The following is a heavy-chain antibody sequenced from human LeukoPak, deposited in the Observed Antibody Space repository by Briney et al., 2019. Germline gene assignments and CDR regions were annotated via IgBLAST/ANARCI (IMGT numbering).Heavy chain of an antibody. Sequence: GSLRLSCAASGFTFNSYWMNWVRQAPGKGLEWVSSISSSSSYIYYADSAKGRFTISRDNAKNSLYLQMNSLRAEDTAVYYCARVAGDDYWGQGTLVTVSS. CDR3: ARVAGDDY. D-gene: IGHD6-19*01. V-gene: IGHV3-21*01. CDR2: ISSSSSYI. J-gene: IGHJ4*02. CDR1: GFTFNSYW.